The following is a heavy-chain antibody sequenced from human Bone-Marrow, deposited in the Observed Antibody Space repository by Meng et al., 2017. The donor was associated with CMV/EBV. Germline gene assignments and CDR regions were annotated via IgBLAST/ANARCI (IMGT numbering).Heavy chain of an antibody. V-gene: IGHV4-34*01. D-gene: IGHD6-6*01. CDR3: ARDTARRYYYYGMDV. J-gene: IGHJ6*01. Sequence: SEPLSLTCAVYGGSFSGYYWSWIRQPPGKGLEWIGEINHSGSTNYNPSLMSRVTISVDTSKNQFSLKLSSVTAADTAVYYCARDTARRYYYYGMDVWGQGTTVTVSS. CDR1: GGSFSGYY. CDR2: INHSGST.